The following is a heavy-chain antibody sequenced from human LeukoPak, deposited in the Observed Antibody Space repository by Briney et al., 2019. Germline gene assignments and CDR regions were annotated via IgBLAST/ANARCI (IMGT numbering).Heavy chain of an antibody. CDR2: INPNSGGT. V-gene: IGHV1-2*02. CDR1: GYTFTGYY. Sequence: GASVKVSCKASGYTFTGYYMHWVRQAPGQGLEWMGWINPNSGGTNYAQKFQGRVTMTRDTSISTAYMELSRLRSDDTAVYYCARARWYQLLPYYFDYSGQGTLVTVSS. D-gene: IGHD2-2*01. J-gene: IGHJ4*02. CDR3: ARARWYQLLPYYFDY.